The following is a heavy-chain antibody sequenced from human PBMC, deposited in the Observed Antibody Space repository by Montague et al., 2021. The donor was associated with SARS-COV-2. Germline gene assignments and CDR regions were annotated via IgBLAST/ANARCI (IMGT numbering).Heavy chain of an antibody. Sequence: SETLSLTCTVSGVVDIRRRSEGHRYELQSACKLVWGILLRENTKYNPSLKSRVTISVDTSKNQFSLKLSSVTAADTAVHYYARGTKRVFTYDYDSSGYASDYWGQGTLVTVSS. CDR2: LLRENT. D-gene: IGHD3-22*01. J-gene: IGHJ4*02. V-gene: IGHV4-34*01. CDR3: ARGTKRVFTYDYDSSGYASDY. CDR1: GVVDIRRR.